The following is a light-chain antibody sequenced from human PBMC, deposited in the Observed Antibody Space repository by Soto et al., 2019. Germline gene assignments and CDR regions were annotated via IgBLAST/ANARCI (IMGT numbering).Light chain of an antibody. V-gene: IGKV3-20*01. CDR2: GAT. Sequence: DIVLTQSPGTLSSSPGGRATLSCRASQSVTDNYLAWYQHKPGQAPRLLIYGATSRATGIPDRFSGSGSGTDFTLTISRLEPEDFAVYYCQQYGSSPPITFGGGTKVDIK. J-gene: IGKJ4*01. CDR3: QQYGSSPPIT. CDR1: QSVTDNY.